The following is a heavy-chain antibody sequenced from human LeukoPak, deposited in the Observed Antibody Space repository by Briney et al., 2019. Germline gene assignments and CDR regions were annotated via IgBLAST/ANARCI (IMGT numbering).Heavy chain of an antibody. CDR2: ISQTGTT. CDR1: DDSIYSNKW. J-gene: IGHJ4*02. CDR3: ASHMAVAGTRGFDD. D-gene: IGHD6-19*01. V-gene: IGHV4-4*02. Sequence: PSGTLSLTCAVFDDSIYSNKWWSWVRQPPGKGLEWIGEISQTGTTYYDPSLKSRTTISIDRSKNHFSLTLTSATAADTAVYFCASHMAVAGTRGFDDWGPGTLATVSS.